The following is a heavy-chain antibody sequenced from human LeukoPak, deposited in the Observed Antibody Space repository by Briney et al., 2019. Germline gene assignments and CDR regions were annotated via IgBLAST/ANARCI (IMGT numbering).Heavy chain of an antibody. CDR1: GYSFTSYW. CDR2: IYPGDSDT. J-gene: IGHJ6*02. V-gene: IGHV5-51*01. D-gene: IGHD6-13*01. CDR3: ASPKGYSSSWAGMDV. Sequence: GESLKISCKGSGYSFTSYWIGWVRQMPGKGLEWMGIIYPGDSDTRYSPSFQGQVTISADKSISTAYLQWSSLKASDTAMYYCASPKGYSSSWAGMDVWGQGTTATVSS.